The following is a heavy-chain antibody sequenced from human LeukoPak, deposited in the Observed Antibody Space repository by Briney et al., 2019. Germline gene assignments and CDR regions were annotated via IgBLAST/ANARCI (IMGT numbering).Heavy chain of an antibody. D-gene: IGHD5-24*01. V-gene: IGHV1-69*04. J-gene: IGHJ3*02. Sequence: RASVKVSCKASGGTFSSYAISWVRQAPGQGLEWMGRIIPILGIANYAQKFLGRVTITADKSTSTAYMELSSLRSEDTAVYYCARDLRVSDRWLHTIIPFFDIWGQGTMVTVSS. CDR1: GGTFSSYA. CDR3: ARDLRVSDRWLHTIIPFFDI. CDR2: IIPILGIA.